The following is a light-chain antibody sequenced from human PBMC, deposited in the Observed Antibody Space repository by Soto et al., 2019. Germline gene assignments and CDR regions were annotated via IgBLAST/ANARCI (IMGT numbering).Light chain of an antibody. Sequence: QSVLAQPASVSGSPGQSITISCTGTNSDVGAYNYVSWYQHHPGEAPKIIIYDVSDRPSGVSNRFSGSKSGNTASLTISGLQAEDEADYYCGSYTASRTYVFGTGTKVTVL. CDR3: GSYTASRTYV. CDR1: NSDVGAYNY. J-gene: IGLJ1*01. CDR2: DVS. V-gene: IGLV2-14*01.